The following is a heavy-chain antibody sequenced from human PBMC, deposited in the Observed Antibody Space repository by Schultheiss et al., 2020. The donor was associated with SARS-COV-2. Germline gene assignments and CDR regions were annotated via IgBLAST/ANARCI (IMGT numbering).Heavy chain of an antibody. CDR3: AKTLLVVYAIDAFDI. J-gene: IGHJ3*02. CDR1: GFTFSSYG. CDR2: IWYDGSNK. Sequence: GGSLRLSCAASGFTFSSYGMHWVRQAPGKGLEWVAVIWYDGSNKYYADSVKGRFTISRDNSKNTLYLQMNSLRAEDTAVYYCAKTLLVVYAIDAFDIWGQGTMVT. D-gene: IGHD2-8*02. V-gene: IGHV3-33*08.